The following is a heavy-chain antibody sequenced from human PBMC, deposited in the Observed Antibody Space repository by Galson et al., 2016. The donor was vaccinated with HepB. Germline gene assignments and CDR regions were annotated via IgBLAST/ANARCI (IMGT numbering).Heavy chain of an antibody. CDR1: GGSISSYY. D-gene: IGHD4-11*01. V-gene: IGHV4-59*01. Sequence: ETLSLTCTVSGGSISSYYWSWIRQPPGKGLEWIGYVYYSGSTNYNSSLKSRVTLSLATSKNQFSLKLNSVTAADTAVYYCASAVTGSFDFWGQGTLVTVSS. CDR2: VYYSGST. J-gene: IGHJ4*02. CDR3: ASAVTGSFDF.